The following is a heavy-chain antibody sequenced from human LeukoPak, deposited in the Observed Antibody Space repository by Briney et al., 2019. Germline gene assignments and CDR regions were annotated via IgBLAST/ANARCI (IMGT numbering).Heavy chain of an antibody. CDR1: GFTFDSYA. Sequence: GGSLRLSCVASGFTFDSYAMHWVRQAPGKGLEWVAVLAYDGSNECYADSVKGRFTISRDNSKNTLYLHMSSLRAEDTAVYYCAKSGTFFLYYFDYWGQGTLVTVSS. CDR3: AKSGTFFLYYFDY. V-gene: IGHV3-30-3*02. J-gene: IGHJ4*02. D-gene: IGHD1-26*01. CDR2: LAYDGSNE.